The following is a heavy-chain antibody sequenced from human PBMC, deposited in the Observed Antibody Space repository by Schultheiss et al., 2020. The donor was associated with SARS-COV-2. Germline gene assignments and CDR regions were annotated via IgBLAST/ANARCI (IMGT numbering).Heavy chain of an antibody. D-gene: IGHD5-24*01. CDR1: GFTFSSYG. CDR3: ASFGYNAEFDY. V-gene: IGHV3-33*01. CDR2: IWYDGSNK. Sequence: GESLKISCAASGFTFSSYGMHWVRQAPGKGLEWVAVIWYDGSNKYYADSVKGRFTISRDNSKNTLYLQMNSLRAEDTAVYYCASFGYNAEFDYWGQGTLVTVSS. J-gene: IGHJ4*02.